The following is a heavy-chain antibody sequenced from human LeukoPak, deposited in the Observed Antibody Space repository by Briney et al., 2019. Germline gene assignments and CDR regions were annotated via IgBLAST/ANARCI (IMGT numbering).Heavy chain of an antibody. V-gene: IGHV3-30-3*01. CDR2: ISYDGSNK. J-gene: IGHJ4*02. D-gene: IGHD3-10*01. CDR3: ARDSVLLWSGESEPYFDY. Sequence: GGSLRLSCAASGFTFSSYWMSWVRQAPGKGLEWVAVISYDGSNKYYADSVKGRFTISRDNSKNTLYLQMNSLRAEDTAVYYCARDSVLLWSGESEPYFDYWGQGTLVTVSS. CDR1: GFTFSSYW.